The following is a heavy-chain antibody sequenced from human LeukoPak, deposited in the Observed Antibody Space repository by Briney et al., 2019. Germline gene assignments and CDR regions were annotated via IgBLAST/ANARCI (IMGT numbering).Heavy chain of an antibody. V-gene: IGHV4-34*01. CDR2: INHSGST. Sequence: SETLSLTCAVYGGSFSGYYWSWIRQPPGKGLEWIGEINHSGSTNYNPSLKSRVTISVDTSKNQFSLKLSSVTAADTAVYYCAVLPPYYDFWSGYCSPLFDYWGQGTLVTVSS. J-gene: IGHJ4*02. D-gene: IGHD3-3*01. CDR1: GGSFSGYY. CDR3: AVLPPYYDFWSGYCSPLFDY.